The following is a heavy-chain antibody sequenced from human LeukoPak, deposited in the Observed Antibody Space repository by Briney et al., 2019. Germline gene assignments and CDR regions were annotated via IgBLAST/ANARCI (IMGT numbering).Heavy chain of an antibody. CDR2: ISSSGMTK. CDR3: ARDGRSRGLSHVNFDY. J-gene: IGHJ4*02. CDR1: EFTFVRYA. D-gene: IGHD3-16*02. Sequence: PGGSLRLSCAASEFTFVRYAMNWVRQAPGKGLEWVSYISSSGMTKYYAVSVKGRFTMSRDNAKNSLYLQLNSLRAEDTAVYYCARDGRSRGLSHVNFDYWGQGILVTVSS. V-gene: IGHV3-48*03.